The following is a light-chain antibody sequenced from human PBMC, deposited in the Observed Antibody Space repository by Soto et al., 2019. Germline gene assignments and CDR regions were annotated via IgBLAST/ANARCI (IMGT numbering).Light chain of an antibody. Sequence: EIVMTQSPATLSVSPGERATLSCRASQSVSSNLAWYQQKPGQAPRLLIYGASTRATGIPARFSGSGSGTEFTLTISSLQSEDFAVYYRQQYNNWPPMTFGQGTKVDNK. J-gene: IGKJ1*01. CDR2: GAS. CDR1: QSVSSN. V-gene: IGKV3-15*01. CDR3: QQYNNWPPMT.